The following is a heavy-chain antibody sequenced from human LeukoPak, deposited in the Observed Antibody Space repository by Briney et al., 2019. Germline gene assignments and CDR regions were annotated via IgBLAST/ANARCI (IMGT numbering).Heavy chain of an antibody. Sequence: SETLSLTCVVYGGSFSGYYWSWIRRPPGKGLEWIGEINHSGSTNYNPSLKSRVTISVDTSKNQFSLKLSSVTAADTAVYYCARGPAIVQNYDGSGSYRRSNDYWGQGTLVTVSS. CDR2: INHSGST. CDR3: ARGPAIVQNYDGSGSYRRSNDY. D-gene: IGHD3-10*01. V-gene: IGHV4-34*01. CDR1: GGSFSGYY. J-gene: IGHJ4*02.